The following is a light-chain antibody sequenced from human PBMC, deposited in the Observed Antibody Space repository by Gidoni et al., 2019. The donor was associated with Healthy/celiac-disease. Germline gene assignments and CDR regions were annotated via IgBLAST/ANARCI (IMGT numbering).Light chain of an antibody. Sequence: IVLTQSPATLSVSPGERATLSCRASQSVSSNLGWYQQKPGQAPRLLIYGASTRDTGIPARFSGSGSGTEFTLTISSLQSEDFAVYYCQQYNNWPRWTFGQGTKVEIK. CDR2: GAS. V-gene: IGKV3-15*01. J-gene: IGKJ1*01. CDR3: QQYNNWPRWT. CDR1: QSVSSN.